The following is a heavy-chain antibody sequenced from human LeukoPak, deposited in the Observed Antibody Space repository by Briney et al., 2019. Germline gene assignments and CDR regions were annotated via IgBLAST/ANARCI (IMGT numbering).Heavy chain of an antibody. Sequence: ASVKVSCKASGYTFTSYDINWVRQATGQGLECMGWMNPNSGNTGYAQKFQGRVTMTRNTSISTAYMELSSLRSEDTAVYYCARGGAMVRGVANYYYYGMDVWGQGTTVTVSS. D-gene: IGHD3-10*01. J-gene: IGHJ6*02. CDR1: GYTFTSYD. CDR2: MNPNSGNT. CDR3: ARGGAMVRGVANYYYYGMDV. V-gene: IGHV1-8*01.